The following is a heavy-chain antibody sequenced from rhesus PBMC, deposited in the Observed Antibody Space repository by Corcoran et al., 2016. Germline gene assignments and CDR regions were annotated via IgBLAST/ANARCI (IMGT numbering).Heavy chain of an antibody. D-gene: IGHD2-39*01. J-gene: IGHJ4*01. CDR3: ARGRTLGFDY. Sequence: EVQLVQSGAEVKRPGESLKISCQTSGYSFNNYWISWVRQMSGKGLEWMGAIEPSNAGARYSPSFHGQVTISADKSITTAYLQWSSLKASDTATYYCARGRTLGFDYWGQGVLVTVSS. CDR1: GYSFNNYW. V-gene: IGHV5-20*02. CDR2: IEPSNAGA.